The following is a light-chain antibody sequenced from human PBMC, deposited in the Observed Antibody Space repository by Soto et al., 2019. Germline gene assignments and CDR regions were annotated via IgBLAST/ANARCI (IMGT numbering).Light chain of an antibody. CDR1: QSISGY. J-gene: IGKJ1*01. Sequence: QSEPVGDRFTIPCPASQSISGYLNWYQQKPGKXHKXXIYAASSLQSGVPSRFSVSGYGTDGTLNISSLQTEDGETYYGQQCYSIPWTFGQGTKVDNK. CDR2: AAS. V-gene: IGKV1-39*01. CDR3: QQCYSIPWT.